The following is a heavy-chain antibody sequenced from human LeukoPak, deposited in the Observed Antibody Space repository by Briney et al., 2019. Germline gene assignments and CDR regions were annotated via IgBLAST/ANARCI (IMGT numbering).Heavy chain of an antibody. CDR3: ASDYDSSGYYYRRERSDY. D-gene: IGHD3-22*01. Sequence: GGSLRLSCAASGFTFSSYSMNWVRQAPGKGLEWVSYISSSSTIYYADSVKGRFTISRDNAKNSLYLQMNSLRAEDTAVYYCASDYDSSGYYYRRERSDYWGQGTLVTVSS. CDR1: GFTFSSYS. V-gene: IGHV3-48*04. J-gene: IGHJ4*02. CDR2: ISSSSTI.